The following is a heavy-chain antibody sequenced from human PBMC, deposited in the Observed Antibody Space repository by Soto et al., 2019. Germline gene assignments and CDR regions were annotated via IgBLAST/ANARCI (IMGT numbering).Heavy chain of an antibody. CDR1: GFDIVYYA. CDR3: ARTIIHYYCDA. Sequence: EVQLLEAGGGLVQPGGSLRLSCAASGFDIVYYAMTWVRQPPGKGLEWVSILNSGGGTTYYADSVKGRVTISTDTSKNPLYLQINSLRAGDTAVYYCARTIIHYYCDAWGQGTLVTVSS. J-gene: IGHJ4*02. V-gene: IGHV3-23*01. CDR2: LNSGGGTT. D-gene: IGHD3-10*01.